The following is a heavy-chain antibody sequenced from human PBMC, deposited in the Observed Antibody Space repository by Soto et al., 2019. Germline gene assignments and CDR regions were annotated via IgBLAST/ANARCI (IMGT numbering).Heavy chain of an antibody. V-gene: IGHV4-39*01. CDR2: MYYSGGA. D-gene: IGHD2-15*01. CDR3: GRVVEGATRHTDFDS. Sequence: SETLSLTCAVSGVSIHNSHSFWGCIRQPPGKGLEFIGSMYYSGGANYNPSLKSRVTISLDTSKNQFSLTVNSVTAADTAIYYCGRVVEGATRHTDFDSWGQGTLVTVSS. CDR1: GVSIHNSHSF. J-gene: IGHJ5*01.